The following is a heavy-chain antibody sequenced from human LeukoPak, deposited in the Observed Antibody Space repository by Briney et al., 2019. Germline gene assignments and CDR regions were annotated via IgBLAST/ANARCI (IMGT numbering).Heavy chain of an antibody. Sequence: GGSLRLTCTGSGFTFSNYRMSWVRQAPGKGLEWISYSNAAGSPVSYAESVQGRFTISRDNAKNSLYLEMNSLRDDDTAVYYCARDRSLSVAGTFDFWGQGSLVTVSS. V-gene: IGHV3-48*02. CDR1: GFTFSNYR. D-gene: IGHD6-19*01. J-gene: IGHJ4*02. CDR3: ARDRSLSVAGTFDF. CDR2: SNAAGSPV.